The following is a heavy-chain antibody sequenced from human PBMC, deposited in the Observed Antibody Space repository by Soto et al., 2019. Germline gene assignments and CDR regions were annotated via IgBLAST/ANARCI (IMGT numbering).Heavy chain of an antibody. D-gene: IGHD2-2*01. Sequence: GGSLRLSCAASGFTFSSYIMNWVRQAPGKGLEWVSSISGSSTYIYYTDSVKGRFTISRDNAKNSLYLQVSSLRAEDTAVYYCARGPGYFSATSCYFYFDDWGQGT. CDR3: ARGPGYFSATSCYFYFDD. V-gene: IGHV3-21*01. J-gene: IGHJ4*02. CDR1: GFTFSSYI. CDR2: ISGSSTYI.